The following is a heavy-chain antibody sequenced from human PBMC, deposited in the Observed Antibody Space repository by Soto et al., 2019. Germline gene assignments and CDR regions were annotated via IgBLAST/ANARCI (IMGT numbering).Heavy chain of an antibody. CDR1: GGSFSGYY. V-gene: IGHV4-34*01. Sequence: QVQLQQWGAGLLKPSETLSLTCAVYGGSFSGYYWSWIRQPPGKGLEWIGEINHSGSTNYNPSLKSRVTISVDTSKNQFSLKLSSVTAADTAVYYCARGLVFHTNLYGDYIQHWGQGTLVTVSS. D-gene: IGHD2-8*01. CDR2: INHSGST. J-gene: IGHJ1*01. CDR3: ARGLVFHTNLYGDYIQH.